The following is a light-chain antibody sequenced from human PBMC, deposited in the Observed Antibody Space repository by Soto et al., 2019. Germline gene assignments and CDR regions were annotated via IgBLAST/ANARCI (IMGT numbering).Light chain of an antibody. CDR2: DAS. CDR3: LQRGNWPLYT. Sequence: EIVLTQSPATLSLSPGERATLSCRASQSISNYLAWYQQKPGQAPRLLIYDASNRATGIPARFRGSGSKTDFTLTISSLEPEDFAVYYCLQRGNWPLYTFGQRTKLEIK. J-gene: IGKJ2*01. V-gene: IGKV3-11*01. CDR1: QSISNY.